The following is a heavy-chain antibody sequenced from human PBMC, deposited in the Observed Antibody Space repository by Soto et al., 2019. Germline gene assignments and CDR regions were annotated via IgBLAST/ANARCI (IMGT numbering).Heavy chain of an antibody. CDR3: ARLSDYSNPLYYYYGMDV. J-gene: IGHJ6*02. CDR1: GGSISSSSYY. D-gene: IGHD4-4*01. Sequence: SETLSLTCTVPGGSISSSSYYWGWIRQPPGKGLEWIGSIYYSGSTYYNPSLKSRVTISVDTSKNQFSLKLSSVTAADTAVYYCARLSDYSNPLYYYYGMDVWGQGTTVT. V-gene: IGHV4-39*01. CDR2: IYYSGST.